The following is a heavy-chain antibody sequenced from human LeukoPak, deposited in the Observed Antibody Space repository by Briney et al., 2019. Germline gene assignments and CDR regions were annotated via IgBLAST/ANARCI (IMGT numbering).Heavy chain of an antibody. CDR1: GFIFSSNA. V-gene: IGHV3-30*02. Sequence: GGSLRLSCAASGFIFSSNAMHWVRQAPGKGLEWVAFTRHDGSNKYYADSVKGRFTISRDNSKNTLYLQMDSLRAEDTAVYYCARVLHKRNYDSSTYYGYWGQGTLVTVSS. D-gene: IGHD3-22*01. CDR3: ARVLHKRNYDSSTYYGY. CDR2: TRHDGSNK. J-gene: IGHJ4*02.